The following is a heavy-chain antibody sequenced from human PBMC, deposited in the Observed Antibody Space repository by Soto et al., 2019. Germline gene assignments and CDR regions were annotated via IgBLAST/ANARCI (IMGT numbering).Heavy chain of an antibody. Sequence: GGSLRLSCAASGFTFSSYAMSWVRQAPGQGLEWVSAISGSGGRTYYADSVKGRFTISRDNSKNTLYLQMNSLRAEDTAIYYCAKWGYDFWSGYLATDYWGQGTLVTVS. D-gene: IGHD3-3*01. CDR3: AKWGYDFWSGYLATDY. CDR2: ISGSGGRT. J-gene: IGHJ4*02. V-gene: IGHV3-23*01. CDR1: GFTFSSYA.